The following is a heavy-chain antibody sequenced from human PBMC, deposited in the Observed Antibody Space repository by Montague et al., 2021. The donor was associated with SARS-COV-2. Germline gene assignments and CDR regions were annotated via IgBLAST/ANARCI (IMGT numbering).Heavy chain of an antibody. J-gene: IGHJ3*02. V-gene: IGHV3-23*01. CDR3: AKDPGLLCVRDLFYDAFDI. Sequence: SLRLSCAASGFTFSSYAMSWVRQAPGKGLEWVSGISGSGGRTYYADSVKGRFTISRDNSTKTLYLQLNSLRAEETAVFYCAKDPGLLCVRDLFYDAFDIWGQGTMVTVSS. CDR1: GFTFSSYA. CDR2: ISGSGGRT. D-gene: IGHD3-10*01.